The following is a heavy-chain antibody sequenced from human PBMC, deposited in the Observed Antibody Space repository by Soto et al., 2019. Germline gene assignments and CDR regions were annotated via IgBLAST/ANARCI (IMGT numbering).Heavy chain of an antibody. CDR2: INEDGSMT. CDR1: GFSFSNSW. J-gene: IGHJ4*02. Sequence: EVQLVESGGGLVQPGGSLILSCAASGFSFSNSWMYWVRQAPGKGLVWVSRINEDGSMTRHEDSVRGRFTISRDNAKNSLYLHITSLRGAATDVYYCVTGFRWGQGTMVTVSS. V-gene: IGHV3-74*01. CDR3: VTGFR.